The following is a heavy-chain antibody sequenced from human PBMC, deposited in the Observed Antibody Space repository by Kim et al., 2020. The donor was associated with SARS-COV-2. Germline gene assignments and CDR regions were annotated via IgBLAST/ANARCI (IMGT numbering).Heavy chain of an antibody. V-gene: IGHV1-69*13. D-gene: IGHD2-15*01. CDR3: AREGPYCSGGSCHVRYRFDY. Sequence: SVKVSCKASGGTFSSYAISWVRQAPGQGLEWMGGIIPIFGTANYAQKFQGRVTITADESTSTAYMELSSLRSEDTAVYYCAREGPYCSGGSCHVRYRFDYWGQGTLVTVSS. J-gene: IGHJ4*02. CDR2: IIPIFGTA. CDR1: GGTFSSYA.